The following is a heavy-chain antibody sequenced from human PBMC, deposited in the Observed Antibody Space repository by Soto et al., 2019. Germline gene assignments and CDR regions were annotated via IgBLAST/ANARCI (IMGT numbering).Heavy chain of an antibody. CDR3: ARDYSSGWLLDY. Sequence: GGSLRLSCAASGFTFSSYGMHWVRQAPGKGLEWVAVIWYDGSNKYYADSVKGRFTISRDNSKNTLYLQMNSLRAEDTAVYYCARDYSSGWLLDYWGQGTLVTVSS. V-gene: IGHV3-33*01. D-gene: IGHD6-19*01. J-gene: IGHJ4*02. CDR2: IWYDGSNK. CDR1: GFTFSSYG.